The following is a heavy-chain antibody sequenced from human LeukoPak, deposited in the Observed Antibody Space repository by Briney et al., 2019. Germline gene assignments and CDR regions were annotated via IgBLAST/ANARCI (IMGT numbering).Heavy chain of an antibody. Sequence: NPSETLSLTCTVSGGSISSSSYYWGWIRQPPGKGLEWIGSIYYSGSTYYNPSLKSRVTISVDTSKNQFSLKLSSVTAADTAVYYCARDCLFRSWWYSPHWFDPWGQGTLVTVSS. CDR2: IYYSGST. CDR1: GGSISSSSYY. D-gene: IGHD2-15*01. V-gene: IGHV4-39*07. CDR3: ARDCLFRSWWYSPHWFDP. J-gene: IGHJ5*02.